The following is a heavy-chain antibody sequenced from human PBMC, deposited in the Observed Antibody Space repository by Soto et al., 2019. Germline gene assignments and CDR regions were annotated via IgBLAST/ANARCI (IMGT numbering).Heavy chain of an antibody. Sequence: QVQLVQSGAEVKQPGSSVKVSCTFSGGPLTSYTFSWMRQAAGQGLEWIGRMIPGVGLAEPAQTFQDRLTLTADTDTSTVHMELHSLRFEDTALYFCVRDDGSAINWFDPWGQGTQVTVSS. V-gene: IGHV1-69*08. CDR2: MIPGVGLA. J-gene: IGHJ5*02. CDR1: GGPLTSYT. CDR3: VRDDGSAINWFDP.